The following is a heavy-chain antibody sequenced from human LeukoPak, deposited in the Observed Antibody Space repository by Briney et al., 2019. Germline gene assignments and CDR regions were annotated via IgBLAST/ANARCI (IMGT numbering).Heavy chain of an antibody. CDR1: GYTFTNYY. J-gene: IGHJ3*02. Sequence: ASVKVSCKASGYTFTNYYIHWVRQAPGQGLEWMGVINPSGGSTSYAQMLQGRVTMTRDRSTNTLYMELSSLRSEDTAVYYCARVESWEHSGSSQDAFDIWGQGTMVTVSS. CDR2: INPSGGST. CDR3: ARVESWEHSGSSQDAFDI. V-gene: IGHV1-46*01. D-gene: IGHD1-26*01.